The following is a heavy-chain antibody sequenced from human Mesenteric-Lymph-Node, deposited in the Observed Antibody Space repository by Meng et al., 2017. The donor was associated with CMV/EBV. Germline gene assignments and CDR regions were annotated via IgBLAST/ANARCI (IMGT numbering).Heavy chain of an antibody. CDR2: IYYNGST. D-gene: IGHD5-18*01. Sequence: SETLSLTCTVSGGSISSYYWSWIRQPPGKGLEWIGYIYYNGSTNYNPSLKSRVTISVDTSKNQFSLKLSSVTAADTAVYYCARRGGSYGCVYWGQGTLVTVSS. CDR1: GGSISSYY. CDR3: ARRGGSYGCVY. V-gene: IGHV4-59*12. J-gene: IGHJ4*02.